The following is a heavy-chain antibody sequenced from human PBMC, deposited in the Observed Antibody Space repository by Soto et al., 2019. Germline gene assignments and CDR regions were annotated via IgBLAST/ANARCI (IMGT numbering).Heavy chain of an antibody. J-gene: IGHJ4*02. Sequence: EVQLVESGGNLVQPGGSLRLSCAASGFSVSNDYMNWVRQAPGRGLDWVSVVYPNGASYYADSVKGRFTISRDNSKNTLSLQMDSLRVDDTAVYYCSRGGFDRGQGTLVTVSS. CDR1: GFSVSNDY. CDR2: VYPNGAS. CDR3: SRGGFD. V-gene: IGHV3-66*01.